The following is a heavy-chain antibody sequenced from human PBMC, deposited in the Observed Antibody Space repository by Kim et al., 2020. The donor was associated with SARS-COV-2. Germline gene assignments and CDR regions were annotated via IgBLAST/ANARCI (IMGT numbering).Heavy chain of an antibody. CDR3: ARPFVSGSYYRPFDP. D-gene: IGHD3-10*01. J-gene: IGHJ5*02. CDR1: GFIFSDYE. V-gene: IGHV3-48*03. Sequence: GGSLRLSCAPSGFIFSDYEMNWVRQAPGKGLEWVSYISSTGITVYYADSVKGRFTISRDNAKHSLLLQMNSLRAEDTAVYYCARPFVSGSYYRPFDPWGQGTLVTVSS. CDR2: ISSTGITV.